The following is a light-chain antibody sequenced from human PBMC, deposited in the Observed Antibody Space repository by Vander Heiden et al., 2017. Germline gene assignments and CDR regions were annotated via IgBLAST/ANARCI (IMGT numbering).Light chain of an antibody. CDR1: SSNIGNNY. V-gene: IGLV1-51*01. CDR2: DNN. Sequence: QPVLPEPPSASAAPGQKVTISCSGSSSNIGNNYVAWYQQLPGTAPKLLIYDNNKRPSGIPDRFSGSKSGTSATLGITGLQTGDEADYYCGTWDSSLSAVVFGGGTKLTVL. J-gene: IGLJ2*01. CDR3: GTWDSSLSAVV.